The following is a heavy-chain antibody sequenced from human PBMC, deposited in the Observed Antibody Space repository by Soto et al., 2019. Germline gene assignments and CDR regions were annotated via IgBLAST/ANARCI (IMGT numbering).Heavy chain of an antibody. CDR3: ASPYYDFWSGYYDAFDI. D-gene: IGHD3-3*01. V-gene: IGHV3-21*01. CDR1: GFTFISYS. Sequence: PWGSLRLSCAASGFTFISYSINFFRHAPFKWLEWVSSISSSSSYIYYADSVKGRFTISRDNAKNSLYLQMNSLRAEDTAVYYCASPYYDFWSGYYDAFDIWGQGTMVTVSS. J-gene: IGHJ3*02. CDR2: ISSSSSYI.